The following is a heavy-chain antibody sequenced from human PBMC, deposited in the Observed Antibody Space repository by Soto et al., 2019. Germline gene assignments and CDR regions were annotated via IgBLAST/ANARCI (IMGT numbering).Heavy chain of an antibody. CDR1: GFTFSSYG. D-gene: IGHD3-22*01. J-gene: IGHJ4*02. Sequence: PGGSLRLSCAASGFTFSSYGMHWVRQAPGKGLEWVAVISYDGSNKYYADSVKGRFTISRDNSKNTLYLQMNSLRAEDTAVYYCAKGSYTTHYYDSSGYDFDYWGQGT. CDR3: AKGSYTTHYYDSSGYDFDY. CDR2: ISYDGSNK. V-gene: IGHV3-30*18.